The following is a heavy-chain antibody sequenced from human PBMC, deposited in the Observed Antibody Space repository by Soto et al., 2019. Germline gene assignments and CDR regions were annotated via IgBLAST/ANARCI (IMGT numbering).Heavy chain of an antibody. CDR3: ARDEEYQRLSISYYYMDV. J-gene: IGHJ6*03. CDR1: GFTFSSYS. Sequence: GGSLRLSCAASGFTFSSYSMNWVRQAPGKGLEWVSYISSSSSTIYYADSVKGRFTISRDNAKSSLYLQMNSLRAEDTAVYYCARDEEYQRLSISYYYMDVWGKGTTVTVSS. V-gene: IGHV3-48*01. D-gene: IGHD2-2*01. CDR2: ISSSSSTI.